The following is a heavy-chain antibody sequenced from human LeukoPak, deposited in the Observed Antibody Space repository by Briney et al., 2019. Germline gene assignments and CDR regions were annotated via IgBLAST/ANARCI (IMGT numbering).Heavy chain of an antibody. CDR2: INSDGSST. CDR1: GFTFSSYW. Sequence: QPGGSLRLSCAASGFTFSSYWMHWVRQAPGKGLVWVSRINSDGSSTSYADSVKGRFTISRDNAKNSLYLQMNSLRAEDTAVYYCARDFVNSGYYFDYWGQGTLVTVSS. V-gene: IGHV3-74*01. J-gene: IGHJ4*02. CDR3: ARDFVNSGYYFDY. D-gene: IGHD3-22*01.